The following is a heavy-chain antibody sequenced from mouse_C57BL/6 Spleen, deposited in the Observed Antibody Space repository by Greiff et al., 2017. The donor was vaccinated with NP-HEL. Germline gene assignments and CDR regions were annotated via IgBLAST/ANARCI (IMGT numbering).Heavy chain of an antibody. J-gene: IGHJ3*01. CDR1: GFTFSDAW. CDR2: IRNKANNHAT. D-gene: IGHD2-4*01. V-gene: IGHV6-6*01. Sequence: EVQGVESGGGLVQPGGSMKLSCAASGFTFSDAWMDWVRQSPEKGLEWVAEIRNKANNHATYYAESVKGRFTISRDDSKSSFYLQMNSLRAEDTGIYYCTRGLYYDYEGWFAYWGQGTLVTVSA. CDR3: TRGLYYDYEGWFAY.